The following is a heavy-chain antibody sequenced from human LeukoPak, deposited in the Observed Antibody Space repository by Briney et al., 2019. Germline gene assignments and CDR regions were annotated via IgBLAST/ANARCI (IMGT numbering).Heavy chain of an antibody. CDR3: ARLYGEGWYFDY. Sequence: ASVKVSCKASGYTFTSYYMHWVRQAPRQGLEWMGIINPSGGSTSYAQKFQGRVTMTRDTSTSTVYMELSSLRSEDTAVYYSARLYGEGWYFDYWGQGTLVTVSS. J-gene: IGHJ4*02. V-gene: IGHV1-46*01. CDR2: INPSGGST. CDR1: GYTFTSYY. D-gene: IGHD4-17*01.